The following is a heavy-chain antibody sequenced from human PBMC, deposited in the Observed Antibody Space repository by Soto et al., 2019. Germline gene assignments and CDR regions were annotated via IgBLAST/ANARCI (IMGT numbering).Heavy chain of an antibody. J-gene: IGHJ4*02. Sequence: SETLSLTCAVSGYSISSSNWWGWIRQPPGKGLEWIGYIYYGGTTYYNPSLKSRVTMSVDTSKNQFSLKLTSVTAVDTAVYYCARREIQGPIDYWGQGTLVTVSS. CDR2: IYYGGTT. CDR3: ARREIQGPIDY. CDR1: GYSISSSNW. V-gene: IGHV4-28*01. D-gene: IGHD1-26*01.